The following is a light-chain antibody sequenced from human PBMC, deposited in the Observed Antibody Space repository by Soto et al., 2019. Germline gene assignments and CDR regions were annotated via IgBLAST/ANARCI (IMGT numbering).Light chain of an antibody. CDR2: LNSDGSH. CDR3: KPGGSGVVL. V-gene: IGLV4-69*01. J-gene: IGLJ2*01. Sequence: QSVLTQSPSASASLGASVKLTCTLSSGHSNYAIAWHQQQSEKGPRYLMKLNSDGSHSKGDGIPDRFSGSSSGAERYLTIPRPQSEDGAYYSCKPGGSGVVLLGGGTK. CDR1: SGHSNYA.